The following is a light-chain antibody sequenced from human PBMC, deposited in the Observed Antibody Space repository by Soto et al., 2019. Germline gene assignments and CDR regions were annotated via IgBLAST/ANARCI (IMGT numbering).Light chain of an antibody. CDR1: QSISSY. Sequence: DIQMTQSPSSLSASVGDRVTITCRASQSISSYLNWYQQKPGNTPKLLIYAASSLQSGVPSRFSGSGSGTDFTTTIRSLHPEDFATYYCQQSYSIPPTFGGGTKVEIK. CDR2: AAS. V-gene: IGKV1-39*01. CDR3: QQSYSIPPT. J-gene: IGKJ4*01.